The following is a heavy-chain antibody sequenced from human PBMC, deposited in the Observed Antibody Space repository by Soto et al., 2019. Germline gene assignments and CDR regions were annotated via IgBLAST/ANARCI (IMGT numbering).Heavy chain of an antibody. Sequence: GGSLRLSCAASGFTVSSNYMSWVRQAPGKGLEWVSVIYSGGSTYYADSVKGRFTISRDNSKNTLYLQMNSLRAEDTAVYYCARGRHILEWSTPADLDSAPFDYWGQGTLVTVSS. CDR1: GFTVSSNY. CDR2: IYSGGST. CDR3: ARGRHILEWSTPADLDSAPFDY. J-gene: IGHJ4*02. D-gene: IGHD3-3*01. V-gene: IGHV3-66*01.